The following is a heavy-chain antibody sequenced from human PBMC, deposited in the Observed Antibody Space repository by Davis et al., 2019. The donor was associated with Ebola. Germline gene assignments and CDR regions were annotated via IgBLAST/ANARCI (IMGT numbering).Heavy chain of an antibody. CDR3: ARDPAFSSFDY. V-gene: IGHV3-7*03. D-gene: IGHD6-6*01. Sequence: PGGSLRLSCAASGFTFSSYWMSWVHQAPGKGLEWVANIKQDGSDKNYVDSVKGRFTISRDNAKNSLYLQMNSLRAEDTAVYYCARDPAFSSFDYWGQGALVTVSS. CDR2: IKQDGSDK. CDR1: GFTFSSYW. J-gene: IGHJ4*02.